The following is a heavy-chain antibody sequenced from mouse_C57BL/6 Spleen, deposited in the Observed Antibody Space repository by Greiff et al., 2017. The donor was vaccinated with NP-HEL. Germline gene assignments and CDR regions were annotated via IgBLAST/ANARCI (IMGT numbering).Heavy chain of an antibody. V-gene: IGHV5-17*01. Sequence: EVHLVESGGGLVKPGGSLKLSCAASGFTFSDYGMHWVRQAPEKGLEWVAYISSGSSTIYYADTVKGRFTISRDNAKNTLFLQMTSLRSEDTAMYYCAREDWDSWYFDVWGTGTTVTVSS. CDR2: ISSGSSTI. CDR1: GFTFSDYG. CDR3: AREDWDSWYFDV. J-gene: IGHJ1*03. D-gene: IGHD4-1*01.